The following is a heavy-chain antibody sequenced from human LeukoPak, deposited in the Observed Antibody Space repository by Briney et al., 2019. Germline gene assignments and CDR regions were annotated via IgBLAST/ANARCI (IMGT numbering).Heavy chain of an antibody. V-gene: IGHV3-23*01. CDR1: GFTFMNYV. CDR2: IRLGGGLT. Sequence: GGSLRLSCSGSGFTFMNYVMAWVRQAPGKGLEWVSSIRLGGGLTHSADPVKGRFIISRDMNTLFLQMNNLRPEDTAMYYCARKITMVRGPLIKGYFDLWGRGTLVSVSS. D-gene: IGHD3-10*01. CDR3: ARKITMVRGPLIKGYFDL. J-gene: IGHJ2*01.